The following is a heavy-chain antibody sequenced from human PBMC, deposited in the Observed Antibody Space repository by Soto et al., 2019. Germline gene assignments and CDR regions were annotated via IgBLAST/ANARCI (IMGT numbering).Heavy chain of an antibody. CDR2: INPVGGRT. D-gene: IGHD5-12*01. CDR3: ARGYSRQPREY. Sequence: QVQLVQSGAEVKKPGASVKVSCKASGYSFTSYYLHWVRQAPGQGLEWMGVINPVGGRTTYAQKFKGXXTXTXXTSTHTIYMELRSLRSEDTAMYYCARGYSRQPREYWGQGTLVTVSS. V-gene: IGHV1-46*01. J-gene: IGHJ4*02. CDR1: GYSFTSYY.